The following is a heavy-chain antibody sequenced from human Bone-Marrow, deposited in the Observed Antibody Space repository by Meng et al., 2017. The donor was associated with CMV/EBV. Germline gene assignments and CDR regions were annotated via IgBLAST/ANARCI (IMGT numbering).Heavy chain of an antibody. CDR2: IKYSTGDT. V-gene: IGHV1-8*01. Sequence: ASVKVSCKASGYAFTTFDIHWMRQATGQGLEWMGSIKYSTGDTDYSPEFQGRVTMTRNTSMSTAYLEVASLRSEDTAVFYCARGPHSCESITCRILDYWGQGPLVTVSS. D-gene: IGHD6-6*01. J-gene: IGHJ4*02. CDR3: ARGPHSCESITCRILDY. CDR1: GYAFTTFD.